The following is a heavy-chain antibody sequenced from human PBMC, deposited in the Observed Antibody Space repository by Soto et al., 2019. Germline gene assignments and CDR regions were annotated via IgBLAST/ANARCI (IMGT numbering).Heavy chain of an antibody. J-gene: IGHJ4*02. D-gene: IGHD6-19*01. Sequence: GGSLRLSCAASGFTFRNYAMSWVRQAPVKGLEWVSGISDSGAGTYYADSVKGRFTISRDSSKNTLYLQMNSLRAEDTAVYYCAKCSSAWDFDYWGQGTLVTVSS. V-gene: IGHV3-23*01. CDR1: GFTFRNYA. CDR2: ISDSGAGT. CDR3: AKCSSAWDFDY.